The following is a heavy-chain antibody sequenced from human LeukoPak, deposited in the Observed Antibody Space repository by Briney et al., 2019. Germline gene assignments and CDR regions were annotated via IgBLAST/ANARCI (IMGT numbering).Heavy chain of an antibody. CDR1: GFTFSSYS. CDR3: ARDSPDY. Sequence: GGSLRLSCAASGFTFSSYSMNWVRQAPGKGLEWVSYISSSSSTIYYADSVKGRFTIFRDNAKNSLYLQMSSLRADDTAVYYCARDSPDYWGQGTLVTVSS. CDR2: ISSSSSTI. J-gene: IGHJ4*02. V-gene: IGHV3-48*01.